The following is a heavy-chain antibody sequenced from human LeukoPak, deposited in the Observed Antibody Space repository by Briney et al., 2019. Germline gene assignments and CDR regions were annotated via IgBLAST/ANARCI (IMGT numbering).Heavy chain of an antibody. J-gene: IGHJ4*02. CDR1: GFTFSSYA. D-gene: IGHD2-2*01. Sequence: GGSLRLSCSASGFTFSSYAMHWVRQAPGKGLEYVSAISSNGGSTYYADSVKGRFTIPRDNSKNTLYLQMSSLRAEDTAVYYCVKGDIVVVPAAFDYWGQGTLVTVSS. CDR2: ISSNGGST. V-gene: IGHV3-64D*06. CDR3: VKGDIVVVPAAFDY.